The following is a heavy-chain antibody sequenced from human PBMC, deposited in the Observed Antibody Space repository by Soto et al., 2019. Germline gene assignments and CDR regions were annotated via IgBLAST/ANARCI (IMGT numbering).Heavy chain of an antibody. D-gene: IGHD6-19*01. CDR1: GYTFTSCG. J-gene: IGHJ4*02. Sequence: ASVKVSCKASGYTFTSCGISWVRQAPGQGLEWMGWISAYNGNTNYAQKLQGRVTMTTDTSTSTAYMELRSRRADDTAVYYCAKIAEAVDGTVYGYWGQGSMVTVSS. CDR3: AKIAEAVDGTVYGY. V-gene: IGHV1-18*04. CDR2: ISAYNGNT.